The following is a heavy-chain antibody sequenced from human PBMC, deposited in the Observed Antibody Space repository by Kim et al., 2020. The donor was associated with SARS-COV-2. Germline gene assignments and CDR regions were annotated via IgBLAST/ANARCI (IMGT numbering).Heavy chain of an antibody. V-gene: IGHV3-30*01. J-gene: IGHJ6*03. CDR3: ARGCQGTKNRHQVCYYYMDV. Sequence: RFTISRDNSKNTLYLQMNSLRAEDTAVYYCARGCQGTKNRHQVCYYYMDVWGKGTTVTVSS. D-gene: IGHD1-1*01.